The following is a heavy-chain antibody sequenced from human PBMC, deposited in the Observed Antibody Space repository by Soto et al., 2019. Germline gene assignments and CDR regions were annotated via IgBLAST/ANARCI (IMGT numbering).Heavy chain of an antibody. CDR1: GDSISGYH. D-gene: IGHD5-18*01. J-gene: IGHJ5*02. V-gene: IGHV4-4*07. CDR3: AREYSYHFDP. Sequence: SETLSLTCTVSGDSISGYHWSWIRQPAGEGLQWIGRIYSSGGTNYSPSLKSRVPMSADTSKNQFSLKLSSVTAADTAVYYCAREYSYHFDPWGQGTLVTVSS. CDR2: IYSSGGT.